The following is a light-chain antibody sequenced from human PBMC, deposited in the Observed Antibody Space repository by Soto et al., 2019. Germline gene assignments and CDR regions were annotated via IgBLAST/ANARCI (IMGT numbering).Light chain of an antibody. CDR1: SNDVGVYNF. J-gene: IGLJ2*01. CDR3: SSYTSSSTLVV. Sequence: QSVLTQPASVSGSLGQSITISCTGTSNDVGVYNFVSWYQQYPGKAPKLIIFDVSSRPSGVSNRFSGSKSGNTASLTISGLQAEDEADYYCSSYTSSSTLVVFGGGTKLTVL. CDR2: DVS. V-gene: IGLV2-14*03.